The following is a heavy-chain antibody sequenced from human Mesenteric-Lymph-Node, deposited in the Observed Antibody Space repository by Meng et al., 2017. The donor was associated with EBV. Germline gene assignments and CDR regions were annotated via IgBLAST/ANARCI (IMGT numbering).Heavy chain of an antibody. J-gene: IGHJ4*01. D-gene: IGHD4-11*01. CDR2: INHSGST. CDR1: GGSFSAYY. Sequence: QGKLQQWGAGLLKPSETLSLNCPVYGGSFSAYYWTWIRQPPGKGLEWIGEINHSGSTIYNPSLKSRVTMSVDTSKSQFSLKLSSVTAADTAVYFCARQRSDSRLFDYWGQGTLVTVSS. CDR3: ARQRSDSRLFDY. V-gene: IGHV4-34*01.